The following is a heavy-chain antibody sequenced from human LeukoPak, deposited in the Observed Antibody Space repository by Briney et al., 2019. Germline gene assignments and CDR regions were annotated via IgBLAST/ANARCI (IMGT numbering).Heavy chain of an antibody. V-gene: IGHV3-30*18. CDR3: ANERRHYGSPVPRAFDC. CDR2: ISYDGSNK. Sequence: GGSLRLSCAASGFAFSSYGMHWVRQAPGKGLEWVAVISYDGSNKYYADSVKGRFTISRDNSKNTLYLQMNSLRAEDTAVYYCANERRHYGSPVPRAFDCWGQGTLVTVSS. CDR1: GFAFSSYG. D-gene: IGHD3-10*01. J-gene: IGHJ4*02.